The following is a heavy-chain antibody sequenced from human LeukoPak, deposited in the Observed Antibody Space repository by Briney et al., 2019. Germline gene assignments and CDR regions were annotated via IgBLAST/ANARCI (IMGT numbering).Heavy chain of an antibody. D-gene: IGHD3-16*01. V-gene: IGHV1-18*01. CDR1: GGTFSSYG. CDR2: ISAYNGNT. Sequence: ASVKVSCKASGGTFSSYGISWVRQAPGQGLEWMGWISAYNGNTNYAQKLQGRVTMTTDTSTSTAYMELRSLRSDDTAVYYCARDADYGESNPNWFDPWGQGTLVTVSS. J-gene: IGHJ5*02. CDR3: ARDADYGESNPNWFDP.